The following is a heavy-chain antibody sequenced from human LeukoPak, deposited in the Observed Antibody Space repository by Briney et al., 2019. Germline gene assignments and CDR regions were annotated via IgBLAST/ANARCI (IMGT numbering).Heavy chain of an antibody. D-gene: IGHD1-14*01. J-gene: IGHJ4*02. CDR3: ARGKLRGKLAGVPAYDY. CDR2: IYYSGST. CDR1: GGSISSGDYY. Sequence: SETLSLTCTVSGGSISSGDYYWSWIRQPPGKGLEWIGSIYYSGSTYYNPSLKSRVTISVDTSKNQFSLKLSSVTAADTAVYYCARGKLRGKLAGVPAYDYWGQGTLVTVSS. V-gene: IGHV4-39*01.